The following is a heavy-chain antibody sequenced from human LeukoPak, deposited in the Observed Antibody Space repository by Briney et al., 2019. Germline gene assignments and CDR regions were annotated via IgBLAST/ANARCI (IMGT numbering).Heavy chain of an antibody. Sequence: PGRSLRLSCAASGFTFSTYGIHWVRQAPGKGLEWVALISNDGIDKYYVTSVKGRFTISRDNSKNTLYLQMSSLRPEDTAVYYCATDLTLTTVTHCFDYWGQGTLVTVSS. D-gene: IGHD4-17*01. CDR2: ISNDGIDK. J-gene: IGHJ4*02. CDR3: ATDLTLTTVTHCFDY. CDR1: GFTFSTYG. V-gene: IGHV3-30*03.